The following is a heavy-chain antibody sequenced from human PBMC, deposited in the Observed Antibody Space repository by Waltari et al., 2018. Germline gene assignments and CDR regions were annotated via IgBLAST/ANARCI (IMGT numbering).Heavy chain of an antibody. J-gene: IGHJ4*02. CDR3: ARGGVAVSDPFDD. D-gene: IGHD6-19*01. CDR1: GFTFDAYW. CDR2: IKYDGREK. V-gene: IGHV3-7*02. Sequence: EVDLVESGGGLVQPGGSLRLSCAASGFTFDAYWMTWVRQAPGKGREWVANIKYDGREKNYVDAVKGRFTISRDNSKSTVSLQMTSLRPEDTAVYYCARGGVAVSDPFDDWGQGTLVTVSA.